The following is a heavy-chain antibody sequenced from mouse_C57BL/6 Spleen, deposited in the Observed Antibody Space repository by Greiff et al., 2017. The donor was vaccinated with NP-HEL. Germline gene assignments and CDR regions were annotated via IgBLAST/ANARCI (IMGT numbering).Heavy chain of an antibody. J-gene: IGHJ3*01. V-gene: IGHV1-26*01. CDR2: INPNNGGT. CDR3: ARSDYGSSSAWFDY. CDR1: GYTFTDYY. D-gene: IGHD1-1*01. Sequence: EVQLQQSGPELVKPGASVKISCKASGYTFTDYYMNWVKQSHGKSLEWIGDINPNNGGTSYNQKFKGKATLTVDKSSSTAYMELRSLTSEDSAVYYCARSDYGSSSAWFDYWGQGTLVTVSA.